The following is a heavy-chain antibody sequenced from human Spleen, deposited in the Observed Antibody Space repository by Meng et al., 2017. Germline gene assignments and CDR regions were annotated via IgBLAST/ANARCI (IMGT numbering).Heavy chain of an antibody. CDR3: ARKTGNCISTSCYSVDH. D-gene: IGHD2-2*01. CDR2: INAVFGTT. V-gene: IGHV1-69*13. Sequence: SVKVSCKALGDIFSNYVIGWVRQAPGQGLEWMGGINAVFGTTNYAQRFQDRVTITSDESTSTVYMELTRLTSEDTAVYYCARKTGNCISTSCYSVDHWGQGTLVTVSS. J-gene: IGHJ4*02. CDR1: GDIFSNYV.